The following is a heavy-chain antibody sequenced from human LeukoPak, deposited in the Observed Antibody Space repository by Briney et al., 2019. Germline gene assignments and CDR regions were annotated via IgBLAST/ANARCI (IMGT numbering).Heavy chain of an antibody. Sequence: ASVKVSCKTSGYSFTSYGLSWVRQAPGQGFEWMGWISSYNGNTNYAQKFQGRVTMTEDISTDTAYMELSSLRSEDTAVYYCATGHYGSGSYPPYWGQGTLVTVSS. J-gene: IGHJ4*02. D-gene: IGHD3-10*01. CDR3: ATGHYGSGSYPPY. CDR2: ISSYNGNT. CDR1: GYSFTSYG. V-gene: IGHV1-18*01.